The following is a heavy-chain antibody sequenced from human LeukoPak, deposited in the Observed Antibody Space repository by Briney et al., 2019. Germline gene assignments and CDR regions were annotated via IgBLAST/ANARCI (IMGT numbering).Heavy chain of an antibody. CDR2: ISWNSGSI. CDR3: AKDKMVRRVLYYYYYMDV. D-gene: IGHD3-10*01. Sequence: PGGSLRLSCAASGFTFDDYAMHWVRQAPGKGLEWVSGISWNSGSIGYADSVKGRFTISRDNAKNSLYLQMNSLRAEDTALYYCAKDKMVRRVLYYYYYMDVWGKGTTVTISS. CDR1: GFTFDDYA. V-gene: IGHV3-9*01. J-gene: IGHJ6*03.